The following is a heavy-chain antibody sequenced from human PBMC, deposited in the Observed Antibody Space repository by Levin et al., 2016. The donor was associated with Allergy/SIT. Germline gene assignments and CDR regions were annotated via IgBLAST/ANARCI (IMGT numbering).Heavy chain of an antibody. CDR3: ASGGYGSSWDFFQH. V-gene: IGHV3-48*04. Sequence: GGSLRLSCAASGFTFSSYSMNWVRQAPGKGLEWVSSISSSGSTIYYADSVKGRFTISRDNAKNSLYLQMNSLRAEDTAVYYCASGGYGSSWDFFQHWGQGTLVTVSS. CDR1: GFTFSSYS. CDR2: ISSSGSTI. J-gene: IGHJ1*01. D-gene: IGHD6-13*01.